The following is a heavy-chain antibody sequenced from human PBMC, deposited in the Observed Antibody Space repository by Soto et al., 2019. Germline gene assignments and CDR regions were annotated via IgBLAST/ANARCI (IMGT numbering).Heavy chain of an antibody. D-gene: IGHD4-17*01. V-gene: IGHV1-24*01. CDR2: FDPEDGET. CDR3: ATPFQRYGGNSVGAFDI. CDR1: GYTLTELS. Sequence: GASVKVSCKVSGYTLTELSMHLVRQTPGKGLEWMGGFDPEDGETIYAQKFQGRVTMTEDTSTDTAYMELSSLRSEDTAVYYCATPFQRYGGNSVGAFDIWGQGTMATVSS. J-gene: IGHJ3*02.